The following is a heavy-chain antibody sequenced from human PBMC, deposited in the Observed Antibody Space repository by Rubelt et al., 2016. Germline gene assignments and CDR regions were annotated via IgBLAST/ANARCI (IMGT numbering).Heavy chain of an antibody. Sequence: EVQLVESGGGLVQPGGSLRLSCAASGFTFSVYWMTWVRQAPGKGLEWVANIKRDGSQKYYVDSVKGRFTISRNNSKNTLYLQMNSLRVEDTAVYYGASERVGTTVRHFDYWGQGTLVTVSS. J-gene: IGHJ4*02. V-gene: IGHV3-7*01. CDR1: GFTFSVYW. CDR3: ASERVGTTVRHFDY. D-gene: IGHD1-26*01. CDR2: IKRDGSQK.